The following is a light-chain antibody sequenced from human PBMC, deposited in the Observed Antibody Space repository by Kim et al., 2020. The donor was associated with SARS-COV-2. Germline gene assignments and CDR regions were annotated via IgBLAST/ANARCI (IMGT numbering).Light chain of an antibody. V-gene: IGLV3-9*01. CDR3: QVWGSTTAV. CDR1: NIGSKN. CDR2: RDS. Sequence: SYELTQPLSVSVALGQTARINCGGNNIGSKNVHWYQQKPGQAPVLVIYRDSNRPSVIPERFSGSNSGNTATLTNSRAQAGDEADYYCQVWGSTTAVFGGG. J-gene: IGLJ3*02.